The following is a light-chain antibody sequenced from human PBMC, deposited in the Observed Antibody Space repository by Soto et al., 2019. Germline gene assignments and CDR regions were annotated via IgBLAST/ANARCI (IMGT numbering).Light chain of an antibody. CDR1: QSISSY. CDR3: QQSYSTLT. CDR2: AAS. V-gene: IGKV1-39*01. J-gene: IGKJ4*01. Sequence: DIQMTQSPSSLSASVGDRVTITCRASQSISSYLNWYQQKPGKAPKLLIYAASSLQSGVPSRFCGSGSGTDFTLTISSLQPDDFASYYCQQSYSTLTFGGGTKVEIK.